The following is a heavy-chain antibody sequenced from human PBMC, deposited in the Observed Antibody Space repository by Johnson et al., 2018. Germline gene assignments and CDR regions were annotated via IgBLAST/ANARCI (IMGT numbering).Heavy chain of an antibody. J-gene: IGHJ6*02. V-gene: IGHV3-20*04. CDR2: INWSGGST. Sequence: VQLVQSGGGVVRXGGSXRLXCAASGFTFDDYGMSWVRHAPGKGLEWVAGINWSGGSTGYADSVKGRFAIPRDKARHSLYLQMNSLGTEDTDLYYCARDLHYDCWSGYGGNMDVWGQGTTVTVSS. CDR1: GFTFDDYG. CDR3: ARDLHYDCWSGYGGNMDV. D-gene: IGHD3-3*01.